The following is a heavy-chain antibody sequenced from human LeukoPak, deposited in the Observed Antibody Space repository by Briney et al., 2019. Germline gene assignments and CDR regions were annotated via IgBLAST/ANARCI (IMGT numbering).Heavy chain of an antibody. CDR2: ISAYNGNT. D-gene: IGHD3-22*01. CDR3: AREGYYYDSSGYLVGIGGDY. V-gene: IGHV1-18*01. Sequence: ASVKVSCEASGYTFTSYGISWVRQAPGQGLEWMGWISAYNGNTNYAQKLQGRVTMTTDTSTSTAYMELRSLRSDDTAVYYCAREGYYYDSSGYLVGIGGDYWGQGTLVTVSS. CDR1: GYTFTSYG. J-gene: IGHJ4*02.